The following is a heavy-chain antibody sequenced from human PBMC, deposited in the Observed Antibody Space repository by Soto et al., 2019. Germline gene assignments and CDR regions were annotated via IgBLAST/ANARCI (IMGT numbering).Heavy chain of an antibody. CDR2: INHSGST. V-gene: IGHV4-34*01. CDR1: GGSFSGYY. CDR3: ARAVRGEYYYGSGSYTNDY. D-gene: IGHD3-10*01. J-gene: IGHJ4*02. Sequence: SETLSLTCAVYGGSFSGYYWSWIRQPPGKGLEWIGEINHSGSTNYNPSLKSRVTISVDTSKNQFSLKLSSVTAADTALYYCARAVRGEYYYGSGSYTNDYWGQGTLVTVSS.